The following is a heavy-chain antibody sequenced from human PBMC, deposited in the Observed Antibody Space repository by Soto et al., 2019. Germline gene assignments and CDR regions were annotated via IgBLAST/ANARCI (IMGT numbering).Heavy chain of an antibody. Sequence: GGSLRLSCAASGFTLSSFAMNWVRQAPGKGLEWVSLISDDGSNKYYAYSGKGRFAISRDNSKNTLYLQMNSLRGEDTAVYSCARVEQWLYIAKYWGQGTLVTVSS. CDR2: ISDDGSNK. D-gene: IGHD6-19*01. CDR3: ARVEQWLYIAKY. J-gene: IGHJ4*02. CDR1: GFTLSSFA. V-gene: IGHV3-30*09.